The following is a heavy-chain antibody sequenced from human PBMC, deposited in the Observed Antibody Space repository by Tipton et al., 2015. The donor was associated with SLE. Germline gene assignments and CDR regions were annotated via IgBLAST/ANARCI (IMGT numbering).Heavy chain of an antibody. CDR2: INSDGSST. Sequence: SLRLSCAASGFTFSINWMHGVRQAPGKGLVWVSRINSDGSSTSYADSVKGRFTNYRDKAKNTLYLQMNSLRAEETAVYYCARWDGCLDYWVQGTLVTVSS. D-gene: IGHD1-26*01. V-gene: IGHV3-74*01. CDR1: GFTFSINW. CDR3: ARWDGCLDY. J-gene: IGHJ4*02.